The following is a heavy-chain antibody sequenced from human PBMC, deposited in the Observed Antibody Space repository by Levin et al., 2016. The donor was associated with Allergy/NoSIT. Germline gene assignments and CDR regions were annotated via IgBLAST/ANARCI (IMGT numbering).Heavy chain of an antibody. CDR3: TKEMLRSPGGSLGY. V-gene: IGHV3-23*01. D-gene: IGHD3-10*01. J-gene: IGHJ4*02. Sequence: GGSLRLSCAASGFTFASYAMSWVRQAPGKGLEWVSTISHNGANTYFADSVRGRFVISRDNSKKTLYLQMNSLRAEDTAVYYCTKEMLRSPGGSLGYWGQGTLITVSS. CDR1: GFTFASYA. CDR2: ISHNGANT.